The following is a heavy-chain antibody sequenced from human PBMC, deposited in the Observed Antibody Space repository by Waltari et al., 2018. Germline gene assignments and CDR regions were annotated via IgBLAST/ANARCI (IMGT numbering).Heavy chain of an antibody. D-gene: IGHD4-17*01. Sequence: QVELLESGPGLVKPSRTLFLTCTVSDDSLNSRDFYWNWIRQPPGQGLEFVGYISHTGNAYSNPSLKVRVTISMDKSTRQFFLKLNSVTAADTAVYYCARGGAAVTRPFDYWGQGTLVTVSS. CDR3: ARGGAAVTRPFDY. CDR2: ISHTGNA. J-gene: IGHJ4*02. V-gene: IGHV4-30-4*08. CDR1: DDSLNSRDFY.